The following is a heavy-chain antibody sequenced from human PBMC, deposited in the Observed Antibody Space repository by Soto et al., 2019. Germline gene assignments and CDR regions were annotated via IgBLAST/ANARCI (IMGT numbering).Heavy chain of an antibody. CDR1: GDSISSSSHY. V-gene: IGHV4-39*01. J-gene: IGHJ6*02. CDR2: IYYSGST. D-gene: IGHD6-13*01. CDR3: ARHFVLGSWYPSGCFGMDV. Sequence: SETLSLTCTGSGDSISSSSHYWGWIRQPPGKGLEWIGSIYYSGSTSYNPSLKSRVTISVDTSKNQFSLKLSSVTAADTATYYCARHFVLGSWYPSGCFGMDVWGQGTTVTVSS.